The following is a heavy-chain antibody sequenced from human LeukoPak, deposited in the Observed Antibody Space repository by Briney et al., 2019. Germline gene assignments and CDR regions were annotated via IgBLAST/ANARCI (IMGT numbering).Heavy chain of an antibody. V-gene: IGHV4-4*07. CDR3: ARSFLSNWYYFDN. D-gene: IGHD6-13*01. CDR2: IYTSGST. Sequence: SETLSLTCTVSGDSISSYYWSWIRQPAGKGLEWIGCIYTSGSTNYNPSLKSRVTMSVDTSKNQFSLKLNSVTAADTAVYYCARSFLSNWYYFDNWGQGTLVTVSS. CDR1: GDSISSYY. J-gene: IGHJ4*02.